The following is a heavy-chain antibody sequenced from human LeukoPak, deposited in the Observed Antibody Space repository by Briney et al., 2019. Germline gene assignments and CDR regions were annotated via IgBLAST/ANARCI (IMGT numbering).Heavy chain of an antibody. Sequence: ASVKVSCKASGGTFSSYAISWVRHAPGQGLEWMGGIIPIFGTANYAQKFQGRVTMTRETSTSTVYMELSSLRSEDTAVYYCARGAGANSGDYWGQGTLVTVSS. D-gene: IGHD4-23*01. CDR2: IIPIFGTA. CDR3: ARGAGANSGDY. J-gene: IGHJ4*02. CDR1: GGTFSSYA. V-gene: IGHV1-69*05.